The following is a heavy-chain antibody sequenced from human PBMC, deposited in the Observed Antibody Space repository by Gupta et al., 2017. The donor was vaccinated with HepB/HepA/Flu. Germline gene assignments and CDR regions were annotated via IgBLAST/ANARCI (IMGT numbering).Heavy chain of an antibody. CDR3: ARGTGSHQGNGFDY. J-gene: IGHJ4*02. CDR1: GFTFSTYG. V-gene: IGHV3-33*01. D-gene: IGHD3/OR15-3a*01. CDR2: MWSDGSNK. Sequence: QVKLADSGAGVVQPGRSLRLSCAASGFTFSTYGMHWVRQAPGKGLEWVAVMWSDGSNKYYADSVKGRFTISRDNSKNALYLQMNSLRAEDTSVYYCARGTGSHQGNGFDYWGQGALVTVSS.